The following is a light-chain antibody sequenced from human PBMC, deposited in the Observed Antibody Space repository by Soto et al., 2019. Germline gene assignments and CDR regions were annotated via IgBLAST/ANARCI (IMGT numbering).Light chain of an antibody. J-gene: IGLJ1*01. V-gene: IGLV1-40*01. Sequence: QSVLTQPPSVSEAPGQRVTISCTGSSSNIGAGYEAHWYQQVPGTAPKLLIYENNNRPSGVPDRFSGSKSGTSASLAITGLQAEDEAQYYCQSYDSSLSAYVFGTGTKATVL. CDR3: QSYDSSLSAYV. CDR1: SSNIGAGYE. CDR2: ENN.